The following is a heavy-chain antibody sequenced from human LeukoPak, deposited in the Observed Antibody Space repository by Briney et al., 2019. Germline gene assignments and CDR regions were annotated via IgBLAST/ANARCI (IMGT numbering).Heavy chain of an antibody. CDR3: ARDLGDYGDYSAFDY. CDR1: GGTFSSYA. Sequence: GASVKVSCKASGGTFSSYAISWVRQAPGQGLEWMGGIIPIFGTVNYAQKFQGRVTITADGSASTAYMELSSLRSEDTAVYYCARDLGDYGDYSAFDYWGQGTLVTVSS. CDR2: IIPIFGTV. J-gene: IGHJ4*02. V-gene: IGHV1-69*13. D-gene: IGHD4-17*01.